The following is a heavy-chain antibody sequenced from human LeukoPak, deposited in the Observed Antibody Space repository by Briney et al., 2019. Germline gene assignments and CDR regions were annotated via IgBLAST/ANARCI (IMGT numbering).Heavy chain of an antibody. J-gene: IGHJ3*02. CDR1: GGSITSSTYY. V-gene: IGHV4-39*01. Sequence: SETLSLTCTVSGGSITSSTYYWGWIRQPPGKGLEWIGSIYYSGSTYCNPSLKSRVTISVDTSKNQFSLKLSSVTAADTAVYYCARRGAIVVVPAAHDAFDIWGQGTMVTVSS. D-gene: IGHD2-2*01. CDR2: IYYSGST. CDR3: ARRGAIVVVPAAHDAFDI.